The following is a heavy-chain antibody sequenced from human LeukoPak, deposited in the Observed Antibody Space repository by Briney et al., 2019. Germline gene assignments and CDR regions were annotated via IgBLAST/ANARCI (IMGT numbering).Heavy chain of an antibody. CDR3: ARDPPGCSSTSCYGI. CDR2: IYTSGST. CDR1: GGSISSYY. V-gene: IGHV4-4*07. D-gene: IGHD2-2*01. Sequence: PSETLSLTCTVPGGSISSYYWSWIRQPAGKGLEWIGRIYTSGSTNYNPSLKSRVTMSVDTSKNQFSLKLSSVTAADTAVYYCARDPPGCSSTSCYGIWGQGTLVTVSS. J-gene: IGHJ4*02.